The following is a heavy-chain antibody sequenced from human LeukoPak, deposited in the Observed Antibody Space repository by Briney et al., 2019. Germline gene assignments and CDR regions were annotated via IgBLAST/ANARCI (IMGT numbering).Heavy chain of an antibody. J-gene: IGHJ4*02. D-gene: IGHD3-22*01. CDR3: AKSYYYDSSGYPY. Sequence: SETLSLTCTVSGGSISSSSYYWGWIRQPPGKGLEWIGSIYYSGSTYYNPSLKSRVTISVDTSKNQFSLKLSSVTAADTAVYYCAKSYYYDSSGYPYWGQGTLVTVSS. CDR2: IYYSGST. V-gene: IGHV4-39*01. CDR1: GGSISSSSYY.